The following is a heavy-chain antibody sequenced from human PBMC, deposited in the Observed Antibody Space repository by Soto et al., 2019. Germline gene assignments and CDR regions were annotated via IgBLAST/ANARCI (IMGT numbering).Heavy chain of an antibody. J-gene: IGHJ4*02. V-gene: IGHV1-46*03. CDR2: INPSGDST. D-gene: IGHD5-12*01. CDR1: GFTFTKYY. Sequence: QVQLVQSGAEVKKPGASVKVSCKASGFTFTKYYMHWVRQAPGQGLEWMGMINPSGDSTSYAQKFKGRVNMPRDKSTSTVNVELSSLRSEDTAVYFCARGYSGYENFDNWGQGTLVTVSS. CDR3: ARGYSGYENFDN.